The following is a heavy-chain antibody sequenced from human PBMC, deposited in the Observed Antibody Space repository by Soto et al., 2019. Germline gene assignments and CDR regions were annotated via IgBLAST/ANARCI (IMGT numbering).Heavy chain of an antibody. D-gene: IGHD1-1*01. V-gene: IGHV4-59*01. CDR2: IYYSGST. J-gene: IGHJ4*02. CDR3: ARTKLERSHYFAY. CDR1: GGSISSYY. Sequence: SETLSLTCTVSGGSISSYYWSWIRQPPGKGLEWIGYIYYSGSTNYNPSLKSRVTISVDTSKNQFSLKLSSVTAADTAVYYCARTKLERSHYFAYWGQGTLVTVSS.